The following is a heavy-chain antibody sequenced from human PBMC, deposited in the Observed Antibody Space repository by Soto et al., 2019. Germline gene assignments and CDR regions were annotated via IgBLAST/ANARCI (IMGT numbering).Heavy chain of an antibody. CDR1: GFTFTSSA. CDR3: AAVSSGSYPTHDY. D-gene: IGHD3-10*01. Sequence: ASVKVSCKASGFTFTSSAMQWVRQARGQRLEWIGWIVVGSGNTNYAQKFQERVTITRDMSTSTAYMELSSLRSEDTAVYYCAAVSSGSYPTHDYWGQGTLVTVSS. J-gene: IGHJ4*02. CDR2: IVVGSGNT. V-gene: IGHV1-58*02.